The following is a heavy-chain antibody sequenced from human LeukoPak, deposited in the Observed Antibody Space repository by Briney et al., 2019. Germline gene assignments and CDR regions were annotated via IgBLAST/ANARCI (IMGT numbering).Heavy chain of an antibody. CDR3: ARGSVDMATSTWDGVDY. D-gene: IGHD5-24*01. V-gene: IGHV1-69*01. J-gene: IGHJ4*02. CDR2: IIPIFGAA. Sequence: SVKVSCKASGGTLSSYTINWVRQAPGQGLEWMGGIIPIFGAANYAQNFRGRVTITADESTSTAYMELSSLISEDTVMYYCARGSVDMATSTWDGVDYWGQGTLVTVSS. CDR1: GGTLSSYT.